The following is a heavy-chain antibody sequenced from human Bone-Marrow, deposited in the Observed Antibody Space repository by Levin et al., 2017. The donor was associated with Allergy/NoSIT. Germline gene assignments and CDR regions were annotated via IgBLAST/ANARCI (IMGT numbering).Heavy chain of an antibody. CDR3: AGALYYSDTNGFYSV. D-gene: IGHD3-22*01. CDR2: ISTSGRT. V-gene: IGHV4-4*08. Sequence: SPTLSLPCTVSGGSIYSYYWSWIRQSPGKGLEWIGYISTSGRTNYNPSLRSRVTISVDTSKNQVSLRLSSVTAADTAVYYCAGALYYSDTNGFYSVWGQGTLLTVSS. CDR1: GGSIYSYY. J-gene: IGHJ4*02.